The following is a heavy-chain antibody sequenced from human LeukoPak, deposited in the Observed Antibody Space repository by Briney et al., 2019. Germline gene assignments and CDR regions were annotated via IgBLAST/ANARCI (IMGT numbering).Heavy chain of an antibody. V-gene: IGHV3-30*18. CDR2: ISYDGSNK. J-gene: IGHJ4*02. D-gene: IGHD1-1*01. CDR1: GFIFSSYG. Sequence: GGSLRLSCAASGFIFSSYGMHWVRQAPGKELEWVAVISYDGSNKYYADSVKGRFTISRDNSKNTLYLQMNSLRAEDMAVYYCVKRWTGTTIGQQDYWGQGTLVTVSS. CDR3: VKRWTGTTIGQQDY.